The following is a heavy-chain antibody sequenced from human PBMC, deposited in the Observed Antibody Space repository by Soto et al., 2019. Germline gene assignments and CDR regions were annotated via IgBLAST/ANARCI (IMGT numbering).Heavy chain of an antibody. D-gene: IGHD3-22*01. CDR2: IRPYNGNT. Sequence: ASVKVSCKASGYMFISYGINWVRQAPGQGLEWMGWIRPYNGNTNYAQKFQGRVTMTTDTSTSTAYMEMRSLRSDDTAVYYCAARADSNTIKFDYWGQGTLVTVSS. CDR3: AARADSNTIKFDY. J-gene: IGHJ4*02. V-gene: IGHV1-18*01. CDR1: GYMFISYG.